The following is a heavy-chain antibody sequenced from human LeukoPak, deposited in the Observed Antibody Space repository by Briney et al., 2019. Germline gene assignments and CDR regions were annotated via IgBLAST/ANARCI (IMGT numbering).Heavy chain of an antibody. CDR1: GGSISSGGYY. CDR3: ARSRHCSGGSCYSFDY. J-gene: IGHJ4*02. Sequence: PSETLSLTCTVSGGSISSGGYYWSWIRQHPGKGLEWIGYIYYSGSTYYNPSLKSRVTISVDTSKNQFSLKLSSVTAADTAVYYCARSRHCSGGSCYSFDYWGQGTLVTVPS. V-gene: IGHV4-31*03. CDR2: IYYSGST. D-gene: IGHD2-15*01.